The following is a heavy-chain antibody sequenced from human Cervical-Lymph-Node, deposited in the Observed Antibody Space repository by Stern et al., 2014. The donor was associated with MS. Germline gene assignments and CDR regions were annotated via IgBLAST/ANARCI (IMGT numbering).Heavy chain of an antibody. Sequence: QVQLVQSGAEVKKPGASVKVSCKASGDTFASYPIHWLRQAPGQGPVWMGIVNPTDGRPTSAQTFKGRVTMTRDTSTRTVYMELSSLKVGDTAIYFCANPLPYANWGQGTRVTVSS. D-gene: IGHD4-17*01. V-gene: IGHV1-46*03. CDR1: GDTFASYP. J-gene: IGHJ1*01. CDR2: VNPTDGRP. CDR3: ANPLPYAN.